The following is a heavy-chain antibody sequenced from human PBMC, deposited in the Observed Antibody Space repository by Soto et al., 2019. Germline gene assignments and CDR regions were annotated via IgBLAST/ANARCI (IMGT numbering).Heavy chain of an antibody. CDR2: KPSNGSED. CDR3: AKTLLFLDFVLDYYYGMDA. D-gene: IGHD3-3*01. Sequence: QVQLVESGGGGVQPGRSLRLSCAASGLTFSIYGMHWVRQAPGKGLEWVALKPSNGSEDSYADSVRGRFTISRDNSKYPLYLQMNSLRAEDTAVYYCAKTLLFLDFVLDYYYGMDAWGQGTTVTVSS. J-gene: IGHJ6*02. V-gene: IGHV3-30*18. CDR1: GLTFSIYG.